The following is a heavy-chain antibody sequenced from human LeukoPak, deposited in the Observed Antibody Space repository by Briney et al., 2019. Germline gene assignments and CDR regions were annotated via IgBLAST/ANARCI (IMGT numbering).Heavy chain of an antibody. Sequence: TSETLSVTCTVPGGSISSSIYYWGWFRQPPGKGLEWIGSIYYNVATYYNSSLKSRFTISVDTSKNHLSLKLSSVTAADTAVYYCARVRDGYNRNWAYWGQGTLVTVSS. CDR2: IYYNVAT. CDR1: GGSISSSIYY. J-gene: IGHJ4*02. V-gene: IGHV4-39*02. CDR3: ARVRDGYNRNWAY. D-gene: IGHD5-24*01.